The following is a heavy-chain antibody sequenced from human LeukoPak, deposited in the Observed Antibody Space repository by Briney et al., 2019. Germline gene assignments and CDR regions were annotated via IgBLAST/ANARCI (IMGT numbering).Heavy chain of an antibody. CDR3: ARAVAAAGSY. CDR1: GFTVSSNY. V-gene: IGHV3-7*04. J-gene: IGHJ4*02. D-gene: IGHD6-13*01. Sequence: PGGSLRLSCAASGFTVSSNYMSWVRQAPGKGLEWVANINQDGSEKYYVDSVKGRFTISRDNAKNTVYLQMNSLRVEDTAVYYCARAVAAAGSYWGQGTLVTVSS. CDR2: INQDGSEK.